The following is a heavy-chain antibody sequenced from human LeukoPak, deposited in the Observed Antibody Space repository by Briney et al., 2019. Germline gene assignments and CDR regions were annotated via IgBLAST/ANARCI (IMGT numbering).Heavy chain of an antibody. CDR1: GFNFSTYA. D-gene: IGHD3-16*02. CDR2: IKQDGSEK. CDR3: ARVAGDQAKYDYVWGSYRYTYSAYYYYMDV. J-gene: IGHJ6*03. Sequence: PGGSLRLSCAVSGFNFSTYAMNWVRQAPGKGLEWVANIKQDGSEKYYVDSVKGRFTISRDNAKNSLYLQMNSLRAEDTAVYYCARVAGDQAKYDYVWGSYRYTYSAYYYYMDVWGKGTTVTISS. V-gene: IGHV3-7*01.